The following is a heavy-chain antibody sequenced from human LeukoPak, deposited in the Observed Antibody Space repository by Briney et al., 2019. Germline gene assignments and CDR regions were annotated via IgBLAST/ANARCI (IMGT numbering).Heavy chain of an antibody. V-gene: IGHV1-18*01. CDR1: GYTFTSYG. D-gene: IGHD2-15*01. J-gene: IGHJ5*02. CDR2: ISAYNGNT. CDR3: ACAIDLGYCSGGSCSGWFDP. Sequence: GASVKVSCKASGYTFTSYGISWVRQAPGQGLEWMGWISAYNGNTNYAQKLQGRVTMTTDTSTSTAYMELRSLRSDDTAVYYCACAIDLGYCSGGSCSGWFDPWGQGTLVTVSS.